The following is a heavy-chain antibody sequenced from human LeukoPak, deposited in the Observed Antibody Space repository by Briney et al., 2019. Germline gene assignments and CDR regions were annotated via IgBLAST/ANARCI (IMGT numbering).Heavy chain of an antibody. CDR3: AREDYGTLLFDY. V-gene: IGHV1-2*02. CDR1: GYTFTGYY. J-gene: IGHJ4*02. Sequence: ASVKVSCKASGYTFTGYYVHWVRQAPGQGLEWMGWINPNSGGTNYAQKFQGRVTMTRDTSISTAYMELSRLRSDDTAVYYCAREDYGTLLFDYWGQGTLVTVSS. CDR2: INPNSGGT. D-gene: IGHD4-17*01.